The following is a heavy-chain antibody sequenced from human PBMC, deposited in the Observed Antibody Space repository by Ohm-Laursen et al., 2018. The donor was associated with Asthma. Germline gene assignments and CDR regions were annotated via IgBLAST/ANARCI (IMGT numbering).Heavy chain of an antibody. J-gene: IGHJ4*02. V-gene: IGHV3-30*03. CDR1: GFTFSSYA. Sequence: SLRLSCTASGFTFSSYAMHWVRQAPGKGLEWLAFASYDGGNKDYADSVKGRFTISRDNSKNTLFLQMNSLRAEDTAVYYCARMPTHRIVPELNYFDYWGQGTLVTVSS. D-gene: IGHD1-7*01. CDR2: ASYDGGNK. CDR3: ARMPTHRIVPELNYFDY.